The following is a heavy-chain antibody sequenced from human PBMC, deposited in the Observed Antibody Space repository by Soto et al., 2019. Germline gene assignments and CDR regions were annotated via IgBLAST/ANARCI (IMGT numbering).Heavy chain of an antibody. CDR3: ARSPSAVVTPYYFDY. V-gene: IGHV3-30*04. Sequence: QVQLVESGGGVVQPGRSLRLSCAASGFTFSSYAIYWVRQAPGKGLEWVAIISYDGSNKYYADSVKGRFTISRDNSMNTLYLQMNSLRAEDTAVYYCARSPSAVVTPYYFDYWGQGTLVGVSS. CDR2: ISYDGSNK. D-gene: IGHD2-21*02. CDR1: GFTFSSYA. J-gene: IGHJ4*02.